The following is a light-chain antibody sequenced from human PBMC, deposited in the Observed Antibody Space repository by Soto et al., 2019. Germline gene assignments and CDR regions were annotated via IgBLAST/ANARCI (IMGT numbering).Light chain of an antibody. CDR3: SSHSSSSSLVV. CDR1: SSDVGGYNY. J-gene: IGLJ2*01. Sequence: QSALTQPASVSGSPGQSITISCTGTSSDVGGYNYVSWYQQHPGKAPKLMIYDVSNRPSGVSNRFSGSKSGNTASLTISGLQAEDEADYYCSSHSSSSSLVVVGGGTKLTVL. V-gene: IGLV2-14*01. CDR2: DVS.